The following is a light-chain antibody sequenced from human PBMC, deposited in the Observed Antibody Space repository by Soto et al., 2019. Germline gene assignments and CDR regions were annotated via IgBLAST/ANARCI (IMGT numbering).Light chain of an antibody. CDR1: STDVVTYNL. Sequence: QTALTQPASVSGSPGQSITISCTGTSTDVVTYNLVSWYQQHPGKAPKLIIFEATKRPSGVSPRFSGSKSGDTASLTISGLQAEDEADDYCSSYAHLEVFGPGNKVTV. V-gene: IGLV2-23*01. CDR3: SSYAHLEV. CDR2: EAT. J-gene: IGLJ1*01.